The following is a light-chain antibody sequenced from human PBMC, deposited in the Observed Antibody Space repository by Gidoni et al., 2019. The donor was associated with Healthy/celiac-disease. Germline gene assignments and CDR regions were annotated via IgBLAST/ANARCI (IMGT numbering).Light chain of an antibody. CDR1: QSVSIN. Sequence: DIVMTHSPATLSVSPGETATLSCSASQSVSINLAWYQQKPGQAPRLLIYGASTRATGIPARFSGSGSGTEFTLTISSLQSEDFAVYYCQQYNNWPTCTFGQGTKLEIK. V-gene: IGKV3-15*01. CDR3: QQYNNWPTCT. J-gene: IGKJ2*02. CDR2: GAS.